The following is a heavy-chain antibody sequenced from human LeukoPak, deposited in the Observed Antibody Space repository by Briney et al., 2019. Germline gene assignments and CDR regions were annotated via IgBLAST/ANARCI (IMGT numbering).Heavy chain of an antibody. J-gene: IGHJ4*02. CDR1: GGSISRDY. CDR3: ARLSNFGIYYFDY. D-gene: IGHD3-3*02. V-gene: IGHV4-59*01. Sequence: SSETLSLTGTVTGGSISRDYWSWIRQPPGKGLEFIGYIYYSGSTNYNPSLKNRVTISVDTSKTQFSLKLSSVTAADTAVYYCARLSNFGIYYFDYWGQGTLVTVSS. CDR2: IYYSGST.